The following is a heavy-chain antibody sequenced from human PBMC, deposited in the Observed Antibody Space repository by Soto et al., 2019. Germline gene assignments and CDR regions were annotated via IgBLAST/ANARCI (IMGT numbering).Heavy chain of an antibody. V-gene: IGHV4-39*01. J-gene: IGHJ4*01. CDR3: VRLQVFLMITRRHSYSAMHY. CDR2: FYYSGST. Sequence: LEWIGLFYYSGSTHYNPSLKSRLTVSVDTSKNQFSLKVSSVTAADTAVYYCVRLQVFLMITRRHSYSAMHYWGQ. D-gene: IGHD5-18*01.